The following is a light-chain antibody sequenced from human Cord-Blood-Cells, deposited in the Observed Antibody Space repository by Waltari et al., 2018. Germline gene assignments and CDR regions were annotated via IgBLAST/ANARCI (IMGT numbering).Light chain of an antibody. V-gene: IGKV1-39*01. CDR2: AAS. J-gene: IGKJ3*01. CDR3: QQSYSTPFT. Sequence: DIQMTQSPSSLSASVGDRVTITCRASQRISSHLNWYQQKPGKVPKLLIYAASSLQRRVPSMYSGSRSGTDFTLTISSLQPEDFATYYCQQSYSTPFTFGPGTKVDIK. CDR1: QRISSH.